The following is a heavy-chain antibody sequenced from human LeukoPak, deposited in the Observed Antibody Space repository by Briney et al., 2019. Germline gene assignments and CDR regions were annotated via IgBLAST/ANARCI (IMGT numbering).Heavy chain of an antibody. J-gene: IGHJ6*02. V-gene: IGHV4-34*01. CDR3: ARGVSGWYSPYYYYYYGMDV. CDR1: GGSFSGYY. D-gene: IGHD6-19*01. CDR2: INHSGST. Sequence: PSETLSLTCAVYGGSFSGYYWSWIRQPPGKGLEWIGEINHSGSTNYNPSLKSRVTISVDTSKNRFSLKLSSVTAADTAVYYCARGVSGWYSPYYYYYYGMDVWGQGTTVTVSS.